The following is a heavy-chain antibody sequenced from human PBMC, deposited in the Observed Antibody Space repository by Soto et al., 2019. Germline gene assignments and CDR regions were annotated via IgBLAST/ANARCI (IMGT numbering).Heavy chain of an antibody. CDR1: GYTFTSYY. V-gene: IGHV1-46*01. CDR3: ARESKWGYYYYGMDV. Sequence: GASVKVSCKASGYTFTSYYMHWVRQAPGQGLEWMGIINPSGGSTSYAQKFQGRVTMTRDTSTSTVYMELSSLRSEDTAVYYCARESKWGYYYYGMDVWGKGPRSPSPQ. D-gene: IGHD1-26*01. CDR2: INPSGGST. J-gene: IGHJ6*01.